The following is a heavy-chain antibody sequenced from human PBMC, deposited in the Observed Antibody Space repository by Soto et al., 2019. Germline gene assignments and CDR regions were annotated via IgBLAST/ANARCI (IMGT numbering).Heavy chain of an antibody. J-gene: IGHJ4*02. D-gene: IGHD2-2*01. Sequence: EVQLVQSGGDLVQPGGSLRLSCVASGFTFSTYWMTWVRQAPGMGLEWVAAIKENGSGEVYVDSVKGRFSISRDNAKTSLYLQLNSLRAEDTAVYYCATAISSPFSNFDYWGQGSLVTVSS. V-gene: IGHV3-7*01. CDR3: ATAISSPFSNFDY. CDR2: IKENGSGE. CDR1: GFTFSTYW.